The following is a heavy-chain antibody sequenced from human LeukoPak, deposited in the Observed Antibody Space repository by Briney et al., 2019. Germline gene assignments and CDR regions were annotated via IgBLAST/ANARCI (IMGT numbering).Heavy chain of an antibody. J-gene: IGHJ4*02. CDR3: ATGFYFDY. CDR2: ISYDGSNK. CDR1: GFTFSSYG. Sequence: GGSLRLSCAASGFTFSSYGMHWVRQAPGKGLEWVAVISYDGSNKYYADSVKGRFTISRDNSKNTLYLQMNSLRAEDTAVYYCATGFYFDYWGQETLVTVSS. V-gene: IGHV3-30*03.